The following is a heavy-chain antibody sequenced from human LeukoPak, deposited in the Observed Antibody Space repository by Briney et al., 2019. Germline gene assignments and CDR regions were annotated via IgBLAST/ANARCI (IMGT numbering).Heavy chain of an antibody. D-gene: IGHD3-10*01. CDR2: IYPGGDST. CDR1: GYTFTSYY. V-gene: IGHV1-46*01. CDR3: ARSYNMHDWSDP. Sequence: GASVKVSCKASGYTFTSYYIHWVRQAHGRGLEWIGMIYPGGDSTTYAQKLQGRVTMTRDTSTSTVYMDLSSLRSEDTAVYYCARSYNMHDWSDPWGQGTLVTVSS. J-gene: IGHJ5*02.